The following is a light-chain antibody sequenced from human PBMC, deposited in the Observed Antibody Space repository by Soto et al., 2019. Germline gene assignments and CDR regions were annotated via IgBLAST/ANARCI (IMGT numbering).Light chain of an antibody. CDR1: QSISSNS. CDR2: GAS. Sequence: DIVLTQSPGTLSLSPGERATLSCRASQSISSNSLAWYQQKAGQAPRLVIYGASSRASGIPDRFSGSGSGTDFSLTISRLEPVDFAVYFCHQYSDSPRTFGQGTKVEMK. CDR3: HQYSDSPRT. V-gene: IGKV3-20*01. J-gene: IGKJ1*01.